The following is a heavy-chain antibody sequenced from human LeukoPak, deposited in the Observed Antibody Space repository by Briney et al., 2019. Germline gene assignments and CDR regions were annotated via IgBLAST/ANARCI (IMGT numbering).Heavy chain of an antibody. J-gene: IGHJ4*02. Sequence: SETLSLTYTVSGSSISSGYYWDWIRQPPGKGLEWIGSLYHSGNTYYNPSLKSRVTISVDTSKNQFSLKLRSVTAADTAVYYCARSRGRLAQLDYWGQGTLVTVSS. CDR3: ARSRGRLAQLDY. V-gene: IGHV4-38-2*02. CDR2: LYHSGNT. CDR1: GSSISSGYY. D-gene: IGHD1-1*01.